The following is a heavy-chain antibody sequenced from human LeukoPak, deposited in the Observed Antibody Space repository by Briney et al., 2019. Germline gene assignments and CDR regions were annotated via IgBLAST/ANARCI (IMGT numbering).Heavy chain of an antibody. D-gene: IGHD3-22*01. Sequence: GGSLRLSCAASGFTFSSYEMNWVRQAPGKGLEWVSYISSSGSTIYYADSVKGRFTISRDNAKNSLYLQMNSLRAEDTAVYYCASYYYNGSGYASGGDYWAKGPLVTVS. CDR1: GFTFSSYE. V-gene: IGHV3-48*03. CDR2: ISSSGSTI. CDR3: ASYYYNGSGYASGGDY. J-gene: IGHJ4*02.